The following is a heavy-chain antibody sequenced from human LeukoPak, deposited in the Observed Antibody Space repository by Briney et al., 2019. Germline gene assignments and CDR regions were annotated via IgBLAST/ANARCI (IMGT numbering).Heavy chain of an antibody. CDR3: AIGDDSSGPPYFQH. D-gene: IGHD3-22*01. Sequence: GASVKVSCKASGYTFTGYYMHWVRQAPGQGLEWMGWINPNSGGTNYAQKFQGRVTMTRDTSISTAYMELSRLRSDDTAVYYCAIGDDSSGPPYFQHWGQGTLVTVSS. V-gene: IGHV1-2*02. J-gene: IGHJ1*01. CDR2: INPNSGGT. CDR1: GYTFTGYY.